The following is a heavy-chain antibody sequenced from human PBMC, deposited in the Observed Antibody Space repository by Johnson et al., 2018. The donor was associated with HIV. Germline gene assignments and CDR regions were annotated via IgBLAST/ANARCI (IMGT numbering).Heavy chain of an antibody. CDR1: GFTFDDYA. V-gene: IGHV3-66*02. CDR2: IYSGGST. Sequence: VQLVESGGGLVQPGRSLRLSCAASGFTFDDYAMHWVRQAPGKGLEWVSGIYSGGSTYYADSAKGRFTISRDNSKNTLYLQMNSLRAEDTAVYYCARDGWGSRGWDDAFDIWGQGTMVTVSS. J-gene: IGHJ3*02. CDR3: ARDGWGSRGWDDAFDI. D-gene: IGHD5-24*01.